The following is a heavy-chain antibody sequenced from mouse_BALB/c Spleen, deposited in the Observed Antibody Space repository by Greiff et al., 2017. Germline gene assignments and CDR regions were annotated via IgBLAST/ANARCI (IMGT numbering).Heavy chain of an antibody. V-gene: IGHV1-39*01. J-gene: IGHJ3*01. CDR3: ARGWYGNYSWFAY. CDR1: GYSFTDYI. Sequence: VQLQQTGPELVKPGASVKISCKASGYSFTDYIMLWVKQSHGKSLEWIGNINPYYGSTSYNLKFKGKATLTVDKSSSTAYMQLNSLTSEDSAVYYCARGWYGNYSWFAYWGQGTLVTVSA. D-gene: IGHD2-10*02. CDR2: INPYYGST.